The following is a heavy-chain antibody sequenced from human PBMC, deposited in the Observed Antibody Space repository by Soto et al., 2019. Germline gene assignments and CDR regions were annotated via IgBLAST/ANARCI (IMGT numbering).Heavy chain of an antibody. Sequence: PGGSLRLSCAASGFTVSSNYMIWVRQAPGKGLEWVSVIYSGGSTYYADSVKGRFTISRDNSKNTLYLQMNSLRAEDTAVYYCARGPTQADFDYWGQGTLVTVS. CDR3: ARGPTQADFDY. CDR1: GFTVSSNY. CDR2: IYSGGST. V-gene: IGHV3-66*01. J-gene: IGHJ4*02.